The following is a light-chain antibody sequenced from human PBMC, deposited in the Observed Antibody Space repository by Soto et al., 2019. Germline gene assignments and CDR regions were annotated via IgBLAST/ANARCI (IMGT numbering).Light chain of an antibody. V-gene: IGKV1-5*03. J-gene: IGKJ2*01. CDR2: KAF. CDR1: QSIGSW. CDR3: QQYNSYSFT. Sequence: DIQMTQSPSTLSASVGDRVTITCRASQSIGSWLAWYQQKPGKAPNLLIYKAFSLESGVPSRFSGSGSGTEFTLTISSLQPDDFATYYCQQYNSYSFTFGQGTKLEIK.